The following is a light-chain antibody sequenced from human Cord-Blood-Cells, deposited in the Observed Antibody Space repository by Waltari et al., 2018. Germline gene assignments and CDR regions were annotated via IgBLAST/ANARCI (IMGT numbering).Light chain of an antibody. J-gene: IGKJ1*01. CDR2: DAS. Sequence: EIVLTQSPATLSLSPGESATLSCRASQLVSSYLAWYQQKPGQAPRLLIYDASNRATGIPARFSGSGSGTDFTLTISSLEPEDFAVYYCQQRSNWPRTFGQGTKVEIK. CDR1: QLVSSY. V-gene: IGKV3-11*01. CDR3: QQRSNWPRT.